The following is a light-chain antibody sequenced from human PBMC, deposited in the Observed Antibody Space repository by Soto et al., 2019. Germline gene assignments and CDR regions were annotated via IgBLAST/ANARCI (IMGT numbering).Light chain of an antibody. Sequence: EIVLTQSPGTLSLSPGERATLSCRASQSVSSSYLAWYQQKPGQAPRLLLYGASSRATGIPDRFSGSGSGTDFTLTISRLEPEDFALYYCHQRQSWPRTVGQGTKVDIK. J-gene: IGKJ1*01. CDR1: QSVSSSY. CDR2: GAS. V-gene: IGKV3-20*01. CDR3: HQRQSWPRT.